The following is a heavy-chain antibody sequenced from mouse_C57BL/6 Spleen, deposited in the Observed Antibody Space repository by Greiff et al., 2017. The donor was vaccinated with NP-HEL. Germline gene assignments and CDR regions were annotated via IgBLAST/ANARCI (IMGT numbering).Heavy chain of an antibody. CDR3: ARQGTGFDY. CDR2: ISGGGGNT. J-gene: IGHJ2*01. D-gene: IGHD2-14*01. V-gene: IGHV5-9*01. Sequence: EVKLVESGGGLVKPGGSLKLSCAASGFTFSSYTMSWVRQTPEKRLEWVATISGGGGNTYYPDSVKGRFTISRDNAKNTLYLQMSSLRSEDTALYYCARQGTGFDYWGQGTTLTVSS. CDR1: GFTFSSYT.